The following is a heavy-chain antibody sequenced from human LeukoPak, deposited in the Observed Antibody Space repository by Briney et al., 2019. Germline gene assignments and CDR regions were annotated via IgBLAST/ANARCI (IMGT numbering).Heavy chain of an antibody. D-gene: IGHD2-2*01. CDR3: ATGGPYCSSTSCYHMDV. Sequence: APVKVSCKASGYTFTNYAISWVRQAPGQGLEWMGWISVYSDDTKSAQNLQGRITTTKDTSTSTAYMELSSLRSEDTAVYYCATGGPYCSSTSCYHMDVWGKGTTVTVSS. CDR2: ISVYSDDT. V-gene: IGHV1-18*01. CDR1: GYTFTNYA. J-gene: IGHJ6*03.